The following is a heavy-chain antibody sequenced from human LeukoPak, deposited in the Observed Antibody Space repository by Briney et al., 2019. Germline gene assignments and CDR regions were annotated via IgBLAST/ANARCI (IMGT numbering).Heavy chain of an antibody. CDR3: ARTSFDHHYGMDV. Sequence: SETLSLTCAVSGGSISSSNWWSWVRQPPGKGLEWIGEIYHSGSTNYNPSLKSRVTISVDKSKNQFSPKLSSVTAADTAVYYCARTSFDHHYGMDVWGQGTTVTVSS. CDR1: GGSISSSNW. V-gene: IGHV4-4*02. CDR2: IYHSGST. D-gene: IGHD3-9*01. J-gene: IGHJ6*02.